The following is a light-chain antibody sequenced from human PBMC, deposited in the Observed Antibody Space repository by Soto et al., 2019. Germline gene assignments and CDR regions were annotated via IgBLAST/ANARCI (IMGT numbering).Light chain of an antibody. CDR1: SSDVGGYNY. J-gene: IGLJ1*01. CDR2: DVS. V-gene: IGLV2-14*01. Sequence: QSALTQPASVSGSPGQSITISCTGTSSDVGGYNYVSWYQQHPGKAPKLMIYDVSNRPSGVSNRFSGSKSGNTASLTISGLQAEDEADYYCSSYTSSSIYAFGTGTKVTVL. CDR3: SSYTSSSIYA.